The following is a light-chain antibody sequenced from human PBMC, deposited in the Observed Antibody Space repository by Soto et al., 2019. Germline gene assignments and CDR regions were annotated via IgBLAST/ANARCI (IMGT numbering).Light chain of an antibody. CDR1: SSNIGNNY. V-gene: IGLV1-51*01. CDR2: DNN. J-gene: IGLJ2*01. CDR3: GTWDSSLSAVV. Sequence: QSVLTQPTSLSAAPGQKVTISCSGSSSNIGNNYVSWYQQLPGTAPKLLIYDNNKRPSGIPDRFSGSKSGTSATLGITGLQAGDEADYYCGTWDSSLSAVVFGGGTKVTVL.